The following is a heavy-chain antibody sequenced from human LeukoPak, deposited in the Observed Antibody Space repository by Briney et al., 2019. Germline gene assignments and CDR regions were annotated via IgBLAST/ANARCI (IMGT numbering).Heavy chain of an antibody. D-gene: IGHD3-10*01. CDR3: ARDMYYYGSGKNYYMDV. CDR1: GYTFSNYY. Sequence: ASVKVSCKASGYTFSNYYMHWVRQAPGQGLEWMGIINPTGSSTTNNAQKFQGRVTMTRDTSTSTVYMELSSLRSEDTAVYYCARDMYYYGSGKNYYMDVRDKGTTVTVSS. J-gene: IGHJ6*03. CDR2: INPTGSSTT. V-gene: IGHV1-46*01.